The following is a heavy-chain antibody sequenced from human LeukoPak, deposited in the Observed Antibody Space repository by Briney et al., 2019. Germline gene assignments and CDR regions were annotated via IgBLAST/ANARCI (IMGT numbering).Heavy chain of an antibody. D-gene: IGHD3-16*01. Sequence: PSETLSLTCTVSGGSISSYYWSWIRQPPGKGLEWIGYIYYSGTTNYNPSLESRVTISVDTSKNQFSLKLSSVTAADTAVYYCAGGGLRALFDYWGQGTLVTVSS. CDR1: GGSISSYY. CDR2: IYYSGTT. V-gene: IGHV4-59*01. J-gene: IGHJ4*02. CDR3: AGGGLRALFDY.